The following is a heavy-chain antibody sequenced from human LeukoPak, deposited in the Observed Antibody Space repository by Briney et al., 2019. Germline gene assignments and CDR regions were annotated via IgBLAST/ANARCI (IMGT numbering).Heavy chain of an antibody. CDR3: ATNTRGLWFGELSHYYYYGMDV. CDR1: GYTFTSYA. Sequence: ASVKVSCKASGYTFTSYAMNWVRQAPGQGLEWMGWINTNTGNPTYAQGFTGRFVFSLDTSVSTAYLQISSLKAEDTAVYYCATNTRGLWFGELSHYYYYGMDVWGQGTTVTVSS. CDR2: INTNTGNP. J-gene: IGHJ6*02. D-gene: IGHD3-10*01. V-gene: IGHV7-4-1*02.